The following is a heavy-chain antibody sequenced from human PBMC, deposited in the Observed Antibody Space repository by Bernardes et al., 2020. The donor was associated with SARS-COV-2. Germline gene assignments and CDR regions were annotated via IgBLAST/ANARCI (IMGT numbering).Heavy chain of an antibody. Sequence: SLRLSCAASGFTFSSYAMSWVRQAPGKGLEWVSAISGSGGSTYYADSVKGRFTISRDNSKNTLYLQMNSLRAEDTAVYYCAKDTTRYDILTGCDYWGQGTLVTVSS. CDR2: ISGSGGST. CDR3: AKDTTRYDILTGCDY. CDR1: GFTFSSYA. V-gene: IGHV3-23*01. J-gene: IGHJ4*02. D-gene: IGHD3-9*01.